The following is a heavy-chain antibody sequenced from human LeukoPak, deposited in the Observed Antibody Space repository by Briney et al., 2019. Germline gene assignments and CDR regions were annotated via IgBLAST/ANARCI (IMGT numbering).Heavy chain of an antibody. D-gene: IGHD5-18*01. CDR2: IRSKTYGGTT. CDR1: GFTFGDHA. V-gene: IGHV3-49*04. Sequence: GGSLRLSCTASGFTFGDHAISWVRQAPGKGLEWVGFIRSKTYGGTTEYAASVKGRFTISRDDSKSIAYLQMNSLKTEDTAVYYYSRGPIQQWLYYGMDVWGQGTTVTVSS. J-gene: IGHJ6*02. CDR3: SRGPIQQWLYYGMDV.